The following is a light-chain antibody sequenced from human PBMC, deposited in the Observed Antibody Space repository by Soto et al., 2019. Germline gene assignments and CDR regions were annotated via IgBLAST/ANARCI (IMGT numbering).Light chain of an antibody. CDR3: SSWATSNTLL. CDR2: AVT. CDR1: NSDIGAFDY. J-gene: IGLJ2*01. Sequence: QSALTQPASVSGSPGQSITISCTGSNSDIGAFDYVAWYQQYPGRAPKLIIFAVTNRPSGVSNRFSGSKSGNTSSLPISGLQAGDEADYYCSSWATSNTLLFGGGTKLTVL. V-gene: IGLV2-14*03.